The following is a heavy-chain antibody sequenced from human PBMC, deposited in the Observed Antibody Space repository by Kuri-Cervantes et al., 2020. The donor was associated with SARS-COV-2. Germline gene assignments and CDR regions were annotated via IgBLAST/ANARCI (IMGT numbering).Heavy chain of an antibody. J-gene: IGHJ6*03. V-gene: IGHV4-34*01. CDR3: AGGKVELTYRLLYSHYYYYYMDV. CDR1: GGSFSSYY. Sequence: SETLSLTWAVYGGSFSSYYWSWISQPPGKGLEWIGEINHSGSTNYNPPLKSRPSISVDTSKNQFSLKLSSVTAADTAVYSCAGGKVELTYRLLYSHYYYYYMDVWGKGTTVTVSS. D-gene: IGHD2-2*02. CDR2: INHSGST.